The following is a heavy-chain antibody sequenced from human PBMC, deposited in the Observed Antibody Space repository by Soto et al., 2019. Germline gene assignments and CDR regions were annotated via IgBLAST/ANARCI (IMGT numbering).Heavy chain of an antibody. Sequence: SETLSLTCTVSGGSISSGGYYWSWIRQHPGKGLEWIGYIYYSGSTYYNPSLKSRVTISVDTSKNQFSLKLSSVTAADTAVYYCARSFLGQSAAGIYFDYWGQGTLVTVSS. D-gene: IGHD6-13*01. CDR2: IYYSGST. CDR3: ARSFLGQSAAGIYFDY. CDR1: GGSISSGGYY. J-gene: IGHJ4*02. V-gene: IGHV4-31*03.